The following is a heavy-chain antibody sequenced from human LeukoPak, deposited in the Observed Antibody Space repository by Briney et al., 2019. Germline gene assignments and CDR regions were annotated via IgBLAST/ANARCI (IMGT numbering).Heavy chain of an antibody. CDR2: IYYSGST. D-gene: IGHD6-25*01. CDR1: GGSISSYF. V-gene: IGHV4-59*01. J-gene: IGHJ3*02. CDR3: ASARLGSGLEGAFDI. Sequence: PSETLSLTCTVSGGSISSYFWSWIRQPPGKGLEWIGYIYYSGSTNYNPSLKSRVTISVDTSKNQFSLKLSSVTAADTAVYYCASARLGSGLEGAFDIWGQGTMVTDSS.